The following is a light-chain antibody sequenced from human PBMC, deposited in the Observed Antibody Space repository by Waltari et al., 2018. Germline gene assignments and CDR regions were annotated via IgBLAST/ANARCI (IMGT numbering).Light chain of an antibody. CDR3: LLYYGGRRV. V-gene: IGLV7-43*01. Sequence: HTVVTQKPSLTVSPGGTVTLPCASSPGAVTSGYYPNWFQQKPGQAPRALIYSTSNKRSWTPARFSVSLLGGKAALTLSGVQPEDEAEYYCLLYYGGRRVFGGGTKLTVL. J-gene: IGLJ3*02. CDR1: PGAVTSGYY. CDR2: STS.